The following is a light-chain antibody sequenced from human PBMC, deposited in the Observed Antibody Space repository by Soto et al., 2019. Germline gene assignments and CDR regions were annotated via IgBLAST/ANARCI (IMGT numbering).Light chain of an antibody. V-gene: IGLV2-8*01. CDR3: TSYAGGNTWV. J-gene: IGLJ3*02. Sequence: SALAQPPSASGSPGQSVTISCTGATSDISGHNYVSWYQQHPGKAPKLMIYEVSKRPSWVPDRFSASKSGNTASLTVSGLQGEDEADYYCTSYAGGNTWVFGGGTKLTVL. CDR1: TSDISGHNY. CDR2: EVS.